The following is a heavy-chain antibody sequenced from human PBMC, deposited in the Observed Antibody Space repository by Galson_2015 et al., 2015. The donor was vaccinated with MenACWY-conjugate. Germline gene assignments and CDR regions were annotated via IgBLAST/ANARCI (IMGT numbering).Heavy chain of an antibody. Sequence: SLRLSCAASGFTFSTYWVHWVRQAPGKGLVWVSRINSDGRSTSYADSVKGRFTISRDNAKNTLYLQVYSLRAEDTAVYYCARLGGNYRTTSHFDYWGQGTLVTVSS. V-gene: IGHV3-74*01. CDR3: ARLGGNYRTTSHFDY. D-gene: IGHD1-26*01. CDR1: GFTFSTYW. J-gene: IGHJ4*02. CDR2: INSDGRST.